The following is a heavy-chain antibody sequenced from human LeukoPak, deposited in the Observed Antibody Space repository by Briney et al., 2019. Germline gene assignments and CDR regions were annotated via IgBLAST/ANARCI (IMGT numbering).Heavy chain of an antibody. J-gene: IGHJ6*03. CDR1: GGSFSGYY. D-gene: IGHD3-10*01. CDR2: INHSGST. V-gene: IGHV4-34*01. CDR3: ARPQETYYYGSGSYSHYYMDV. Sequence: SETLSLTCAVYGGSFSGYYWSWIRQPPGKGLEWIGEINHSGSTNYNPSLKSRVTISVDTSKNQFSLKLSSVTAADTAVYYCARPQETYYYGSGSYSHYYMDVWGKGTTVTISS.